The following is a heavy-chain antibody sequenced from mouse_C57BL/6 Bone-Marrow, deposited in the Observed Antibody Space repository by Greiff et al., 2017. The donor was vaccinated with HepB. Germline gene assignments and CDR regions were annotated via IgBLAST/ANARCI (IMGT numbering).Heavy chain of an antibody. CDR2: IYPGDGDT. Sequence: AQLQQSGPELVKPGASVKISCKASGYAFSSSWMNWVKQRPGKGLEWIGRIYPGDGDTNYNGKFKGKATLTADKSSSTAYMQLSSLTSEDSAVYFCAVYGNYDYWGQGTTLTVSS. CDR3: AVYGNYDY. V-gene: IGHV1-82*01. D-gene: IGHD2-1*01. CDR1: GYAFSSSW. J-gene: IGHJ2*01.